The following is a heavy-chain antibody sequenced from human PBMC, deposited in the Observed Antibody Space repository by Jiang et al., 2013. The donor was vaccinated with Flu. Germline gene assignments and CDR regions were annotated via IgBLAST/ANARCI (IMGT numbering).Heavy chain of an antibody. V-gene: IGHV1-69*01. D-gene: IGHD2-15*01. CDR2: IIPIFGIA. J-gene: IGHJ5*02. Sequence: GAEVKKPGSSVKVSCKASGGTFSSYAISWVRQAPGQGLEWMGGIIPIFGIANYAQKFQGRVTITADESTSTAYMELSSLRSEDTAVYYCAREAVVVAATGHWFDPWGQGTLVTVSS. CDR3: AREAVVVAATGHWFDP. CDR1: GGTFSSYA.